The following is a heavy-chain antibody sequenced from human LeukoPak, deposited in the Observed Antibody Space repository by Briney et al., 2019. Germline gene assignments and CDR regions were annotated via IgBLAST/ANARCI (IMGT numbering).Heavy chain of an antibody. J-gene: IGHJ6*03. CDR3: ARDHGGTTDYYCYMDV. CDR1: GGSISSGSYY. Sequence: SQTLSLTCTVSGGSISSGSYYWRWIRQPAGKGLEWIGRIYTSGSTNYNPSLKSRVTISVDTSKNQFSLKLSSVTAADTAVYYCARDHGGTTDYYCYMDVWGKGTTVTVSS. D-gene: IGHD1-1*01. CDR2: IYTSGST. V-gene: IGHV4-61*02.